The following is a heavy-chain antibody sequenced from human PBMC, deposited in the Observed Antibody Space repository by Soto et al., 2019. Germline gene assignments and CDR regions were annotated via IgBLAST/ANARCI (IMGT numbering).Heavy chain of an antibody. J-gene: IGHJ5*02. CDR1: GGTFSSYA. Sequence: QVQLVQSGAEVKKPGSSVKVSCKASGGTFSSYAISWVRQAPGRGLEWMGGIIPIFGTANYAQKFQGRVTITADKSTSTAYMELSSLRSEDTAVYYCARVQGAYYDFWSGYSRYNWFDPWGQGTLVTVSS. CDR2: IIPIFGTA. V-gene: IGHV1-69*06. D-gene: IGHD3-3*01. CDR3: ARVQGAYYDFWSGYSRYNWFDP.